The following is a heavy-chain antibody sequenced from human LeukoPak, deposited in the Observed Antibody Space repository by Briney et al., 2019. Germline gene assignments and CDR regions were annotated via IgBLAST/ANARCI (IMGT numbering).Heavy chain of an antibody. CDR1: GGTFSSYA. D-gene: IGHD3-10*01. V-gene: IGHV1-69*13. Sequence: ASVKVSCKASGGTFSSYAISWVRQAPGQGLEWMGGIIPIFSTANYAQKFQGRVTITADESTSTAYMELSSLRSEDTAVYYCARDCCRGWNYYGSGSYYKIYYFDYWGQGTLVTVSS. CDR2: IIPIFSTA. J-gene: IGHJ4*02. CDR3: ARDCCRGWNYYGSGSYYKIYYFDY.